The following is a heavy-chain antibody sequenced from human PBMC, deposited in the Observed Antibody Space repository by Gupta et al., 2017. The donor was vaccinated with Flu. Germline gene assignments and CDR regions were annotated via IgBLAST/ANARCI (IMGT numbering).Heavy chain of an antibody. J-gene: IGHJ3*02. Sequence: RQAPGKGLEWVAVISYDGSNKYSADSVEGRFTISRDNSKNTLHLQMNSLRPEDTAVYYCVRGAMVGATGGFDIWGQGTMVTVSS. CDR3: VRGAMVGATGGFDI. D-gene: IGHD1-26*01. V-gene: IGHV3-30-3*01. CDR2: ISYDGSNK.